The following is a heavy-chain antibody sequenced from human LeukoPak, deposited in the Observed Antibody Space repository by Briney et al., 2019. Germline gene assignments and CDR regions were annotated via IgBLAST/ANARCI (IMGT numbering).Heavy chain of an antibody. Sequence: GGSLSLSCAASGFTFRSYAMTWVRQAAGKGPEWVSDISGSGDNTYYADSVKGRFTISRDNSMNTLYLQMNSLTVEDTAVYHCAKEASRDFSSGYSYYFDEWGQGTLVTVSS. CDR2: ISGSGDNT. CDR1: GFTFRSYA. D-gene: IGHD3-3*01. CDR3: AKEASRDFSSGYSYYFDE. J-gene: IGHJ4*02. V-gene: IGHV3-23*01.